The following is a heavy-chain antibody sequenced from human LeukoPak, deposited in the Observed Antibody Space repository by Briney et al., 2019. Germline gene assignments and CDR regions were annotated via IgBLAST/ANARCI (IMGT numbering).Heavy chain of an antibody. Sequence: ASVKVSCKASGGTFSSYAISWVRQAPGQGLEWMGAIIPIFGTANYAQKFQGRVTITADESTSTAYMELSSLRSEDTAVYYCARASLRYFDWLLFPFDYWGQGTLVTVSS. CDR2: IIPIFGTA. CDR1: GGTFSSYA. D-gene: IGHD3-9*01. CDR3: ARASLRYFDWLLFPFDY. V-gene: IGHV1-69*13. J-gene: IGHJ4*02.